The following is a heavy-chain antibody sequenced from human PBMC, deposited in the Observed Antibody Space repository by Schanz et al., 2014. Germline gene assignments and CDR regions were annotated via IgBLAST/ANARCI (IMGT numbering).Heavy chain of an antibody. D-gene: IGHD3-22*01. CDR3: AKDQYYYGSGYFPVFHG. J-gene: IGHJ4*02. Sequence: QVQLVESGGGVVQPAGSLRLSCAASGFTFSRFGMHWVRQAPGKGLEWVALIRDDGSKKFYADSVRGRFTISRDNSKNTLYLQMNSLRAEATAVYYCAKDQYYYGSGYFPVFHGWGQGTLATVSS. CDR2: IRDDGSKK. CDR1: GFTFSRFG. V-gene: IGHV3-30*02.